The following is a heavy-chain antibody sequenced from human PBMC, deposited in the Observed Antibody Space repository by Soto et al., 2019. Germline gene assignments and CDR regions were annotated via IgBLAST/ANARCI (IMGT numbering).Heavy chain of an antibody. CDR3: ARDGRGAYDFRSGYYRGWFDP. CDR2: INPSGGST. J-gene: IGHJ5*02. D-gene: IGHD3-3*01. CDR1: GYTFTRYY. Sequence: QVQLVQSGAEVRKPGASVKVSCKASGYTFTRYYIHWVRQAPGQGLEWMGIINPSGGSTSHAQKFQGRVTLTRDTSTSTVYMELSSLSSDDTAVHYCARDGRGAYDFRSGYYRGWFDPWGPGTLVTVSS. V-gene: IGHV1-46*01.